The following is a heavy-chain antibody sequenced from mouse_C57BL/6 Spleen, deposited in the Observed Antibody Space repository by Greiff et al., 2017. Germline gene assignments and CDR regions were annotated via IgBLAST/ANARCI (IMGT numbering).Heavy chain of an antibody. CDR2: IDPENGAT. CDR3: TTPGDAMDY. J-gene: IGHJ4*01. CDR1: GFNIKDDY. V-gene: IGHV14-4*01. Sequence: VQLQQSGAELVRPGASVKLSCTASGFNIKDDYMHWVKQRPEQGLEWIGWIDPENGATEYASKFQGKATITADTSSNTAYLQLSSLTSEDTAVYYCTTPGDAMDYWGQGTSVTVSS.